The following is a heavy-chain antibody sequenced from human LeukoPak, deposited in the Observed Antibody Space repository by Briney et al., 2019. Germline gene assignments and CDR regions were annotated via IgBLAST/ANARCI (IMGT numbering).Heavy chain of an antibody. Sequence: SETLSLTCTVSGGSISSGGYYWSWIRQHPGKGLEWIGYIYYSGSTYYNPSLKSRVTISVDTSKNQFSLKLSSVTAADTAVYYCARWYYDILTGAYYFDYWGQGTLGTVSS. CDR1: GGSISSGGYY. V-gene: IGHV4-31*03. CDR2: IYYSGST. D-gene: IGHD3-9*01. J-gene: IGHJ4*02. CDR3: ARWYYDILTGAYYFDY.